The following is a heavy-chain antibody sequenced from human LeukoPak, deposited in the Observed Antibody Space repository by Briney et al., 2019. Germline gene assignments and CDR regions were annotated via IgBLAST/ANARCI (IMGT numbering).Heavy chain of an antibody. Sequence: GGSLRLSCAASGFIFSSYEMNWVRQAPGKGLEWVSYISSSGGTIYYADSVKGRFTISRDNAKNSLYLQMNSLRAEDTAVYYCARDPGDSNGNIVDYWGQGTLVTVSS. CDR1: GFIFSSYE. J-gene: IGHJ4*02. CDR3: ARDPGDSNGNIVDY. D-gene: IGHD3-22*01. CDR2: ISSSGGTI. V-gene: IGHV3-48*03.